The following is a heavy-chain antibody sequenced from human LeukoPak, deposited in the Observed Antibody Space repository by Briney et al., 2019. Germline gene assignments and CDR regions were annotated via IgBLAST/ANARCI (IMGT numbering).Heavy chain of an antibody. CDR2: TYYSGGT. Sequence: SQTLSLTCTVSGGSISSGGYYWSWIRQHPGKGLEWIGYTYYSGGTYYNPSLKSRVTISVDTSKNQFSLKLSSVTAADTAVYYCARGGGSSSIASSLDRGVFDYWGQGTLVTVSP. V-gene: IGHV4-31*03. CDR3: ARGGGSSSIASSLDRGVFDY. CDR1: GGSISSGGYY. J-gene: IGHJ4*02. D-gene: IGHD6-6*01.